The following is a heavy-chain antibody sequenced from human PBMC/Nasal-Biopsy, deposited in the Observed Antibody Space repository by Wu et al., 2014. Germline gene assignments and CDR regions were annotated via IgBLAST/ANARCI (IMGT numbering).Heavy chain of an antibody. CDR2: VLLWGS. Sequence: TLSLTCTGFGGSVRSHYYSWIRQPPREGAGVDWIHVLLWGSDYNPPLKSRVTMSMDTSKDQFSLTLRSVIAADTALYYCARLVATNQAAFDFWGQGYLVTVTS. D-gene: IGHD6-13*01. CDR1: GGSVRSHY. V-gene: IGHV4-59*02. J-gene: IGHJ4*02. CDR3: ARLVATNQAAFDF.